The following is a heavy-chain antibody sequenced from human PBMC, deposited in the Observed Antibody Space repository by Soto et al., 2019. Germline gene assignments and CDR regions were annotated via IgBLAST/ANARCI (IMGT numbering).Heavy chain of an antibody. CDR2: IIPIFGTA. CDR1: GGTFSSYA. V-gene: IGHV1-69*06. J-gene: IGHJ1*01. D-gene: IGHD2-2*01. CDR3: ARGRVQAAIHYFQH. Sequence: QVQLVQSGAEVKKPGSSVKVSCKSSGGTFSSYAISWGRQAPGQGLEWMGGIIPIFGTANYAQKFQCRVTITADKAKSTAYMELSSLRYEDMCVDDCARGRVQAAIHYFQHLGPGTLVTVSS.